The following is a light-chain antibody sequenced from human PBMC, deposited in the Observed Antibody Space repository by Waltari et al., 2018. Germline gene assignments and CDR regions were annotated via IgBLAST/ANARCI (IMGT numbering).Light chain of an antibody. CDR2: DVS. V-gene: IGLV2-14*03. CDR1: SRDIGSYDW. Sequence: QSALTQPASVSGSPGQSITISCTGSSRDIGSYDWVSWYQQHPGKAPKVVIFDVSYVPSGVSDRFSGSKSGNTASVTISGLQAEDEADYYCTSYTTRHSLVFGTGTKVTVL. J-gene: IGLJ1*01. CDR3: TSYTTRHSLV.